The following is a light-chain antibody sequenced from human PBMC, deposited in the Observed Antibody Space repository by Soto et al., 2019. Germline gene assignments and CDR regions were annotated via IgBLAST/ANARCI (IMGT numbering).Light chain of an antibody. V-gene: IGKV3-11*01. Sequence: EIVLTQSPATLSLSPGERATLSCRASQSVSSYLAWYQQKPGQAPRLLIYDASNRATGIPARFSGSGSGTEFTLTITSLQSEDFATYYCHQSYDIPTFGQGTRLEIK. J-gene: IGKJ5*01. CDR3: HQSYDIPT. CDR2: DAS. CDR1: QSVSSY.